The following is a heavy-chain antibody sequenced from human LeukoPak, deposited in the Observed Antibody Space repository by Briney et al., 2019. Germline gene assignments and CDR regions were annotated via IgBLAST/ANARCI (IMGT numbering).Heavy chain of an antibody. D-gene: IGHD6-13*01. CDR2: IYTSGST. V-gene: IGHV4-4*07. CDR1: GGSMSSYY. CDR3: ARGNSGYNSSWLDY. Sequence: SETLSLTCTVSGGSMSSYYWSWIRQPAGKGLEWIGRIYTSGSTNYNPSLKSRVTMSVDTSKNQFSLKLSSVTAADTAVYYCARGNSGYNSSWLDYWGQGTLVTVSS. J-gene: IGHJ4*02.